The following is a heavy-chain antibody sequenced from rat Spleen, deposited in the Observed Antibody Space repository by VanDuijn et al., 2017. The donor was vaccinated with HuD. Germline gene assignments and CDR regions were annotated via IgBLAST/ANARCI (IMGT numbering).Heavy chain of an antibody. V-gene: IGHV3-1*01. D-gene: IGHD1-2*01. CDR1: NYSITSNY. CDR3: TRIRSTLSAISTFAY. J-gene: IGHJ3*01. CDR2: ITYSGDT. Sequence: EVQLQESGPGLVKPSQSLSLTCSVTNYSITSNYWGWIRKFPGNKMEWIGHITYSGDTRFNPSLERRFSITRDTSQNQFFLQLRSVTTEDTATYYCTRIRSTLSAISTFAYWGQGTLVTVSS.